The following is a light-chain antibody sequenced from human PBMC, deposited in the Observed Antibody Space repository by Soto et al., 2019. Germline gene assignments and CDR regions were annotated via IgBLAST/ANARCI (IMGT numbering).Light chain of an antibody. CDR1: QSISNF. CDR3: QQRSNWPPLT. CDR2: DAS. Sequence: EIVLTQSPATLSLSPGERATLSCRASQSISNFLAWYQQKPGQAPRLLIYDASRRATDIPARFSGSGSGTDFTLTISSLEPEDFAVYYCQQRSNWPPLTFGGGTKVEIK. J-gene: IGKJ4*01. V-gene: IGKV3-11*01.